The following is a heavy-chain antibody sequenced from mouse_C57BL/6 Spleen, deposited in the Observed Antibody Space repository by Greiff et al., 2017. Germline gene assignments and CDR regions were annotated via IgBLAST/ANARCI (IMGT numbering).Heavy chain of an antibody. D-gene: IGHD2-4*01. CDR2: ISSGSSTI. Sequence: EVQGVESGGGLVKPGGSLKLSCAASGFTFSDYGMHWVRQAPEKGLEWVAYISSGSSTIYYADTVKGRFTISRDNAKNTLFLQMTSLRSEDTGMYYCARYDYDGAMDYWGQGTSVTVSS. CDR3: ARYDYDGAMDY. V-gene: IGHV5-17*01. CDR1: GFTFSDYG. J-gene: IGHJ4*01.